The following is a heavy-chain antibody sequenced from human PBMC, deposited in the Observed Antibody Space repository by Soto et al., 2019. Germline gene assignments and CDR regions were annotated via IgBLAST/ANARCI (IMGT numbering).Heavy chain of an antibody. V-gene: IGHV5-51*01. CDR3: ARTYYYDSSGYRDFDY. CDR1: GYSFTSYW. J-gene: IGHJ4*02. Sequence: PGESLKISCKGSGYSFTSYWIGWVRQMPGKGLEWMGIIYPGDSDTRYSPSFQGQVTTSADKSISTAYLQWSSLKASDTAMYYCARTYYYDSSGYRDFDYWGQGTLVTVSS. CDR2: IYPGDSDT. D-gene: IGHD3-22*01.